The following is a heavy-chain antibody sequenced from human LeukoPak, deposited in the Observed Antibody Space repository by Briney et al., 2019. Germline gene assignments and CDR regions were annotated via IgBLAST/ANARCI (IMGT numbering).Heavy chain of an antibody. D-gene: IGHD3-16*02. Sequence: SETLSLTCAVYGGSFSGYYWNWIRQPPGKGLEWIGEINHRGSTNYNPSLKSRVTISVDTSKKQFSLKLSSVTAADTAVYYCARGRTTYDYVWGSYRPPDYWGQGTLDTVSS. CDR2: INHRGST. V-gene: IGHV4-34*01. CDR1: GGSFSGYY. J-gene: IGHJ4*02. CDR3: ARGRTTYDYVWGSYRPPDY.